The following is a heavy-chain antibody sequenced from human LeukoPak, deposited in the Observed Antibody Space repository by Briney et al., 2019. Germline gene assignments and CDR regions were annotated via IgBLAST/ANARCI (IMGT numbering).Heavy chain of an antibody. J-gene: IGHJ3*02. Sequence: EASVKVSCKASVGTFSSYTISWVRQAPGQGLEWMGRIIPILGIANYAQKFQGRVTITADKSTSTAYMELSRLRSEDTAVYYCARDWGVGGYSYGNAFDIWGQGTMVTVSS. CDR2: IIPILGIA. D-gene: IGHD5-18*01. CDR1: VGTFSSYT. V-gene: IGHV1-69*04. CDR3: ARDWGVGGYSYGNAFDI.